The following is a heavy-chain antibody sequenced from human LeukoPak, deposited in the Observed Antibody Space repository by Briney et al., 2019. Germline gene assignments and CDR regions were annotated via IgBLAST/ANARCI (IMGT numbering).Heavy chain of an antibody. V-gene: IGHV4-30-2*01. D-gene: IGHD2-2*01. CDR2: IYHSGST. J-gene: IGHJ4*02. Sequence: SQTLSLTCTVSGGSISSGGYYWSWIRQPPGKGLEWIGYIYHSGSTYYNPSLKSRVTISVDRSKNQFSLKLSSVTAADTAVYYCAREVGWVGYCSSTSCHPPDYWGQGTLVTVSS. CDR3: AREVGWVGYCSSTSCHPPDY. CDR1: GGSISSGGYY.